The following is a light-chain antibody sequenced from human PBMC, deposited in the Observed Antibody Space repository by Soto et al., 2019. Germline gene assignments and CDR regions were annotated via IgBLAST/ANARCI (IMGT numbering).Light chain of an antibody. V-gene: IGLV2-23*01. CDR3: CSYAGTSLV. CDR1: SSDVGSYNL. CDR2: EGS. J-gene: IGLJ2*01. Sequence: QSALAQPASVSGFPGQSITISCTGTSSDVGSYNLVSWYQQHPGKAPKLMIYEGSKRPSGVSNRFSGSKSGNTASLTISGLQAQDEAAYYCCSYAGTSLVFGGGTK.